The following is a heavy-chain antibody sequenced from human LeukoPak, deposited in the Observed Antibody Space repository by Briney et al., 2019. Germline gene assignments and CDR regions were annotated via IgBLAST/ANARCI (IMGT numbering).Heavy chain of an antibody. J-gene: IGHJ4*02. CDR1: GGSFSGYY. CDR2: INHSGST. V-gene: IGHV4-34*01. D-gene: IGHD6-13*01. CDR3: ARRDWGSSWGYFDY. Sequence: MSSETLSLTCAVYGGSFSGYYWSWIRQPPGKGLEWIGEINHSGSTNYNPSLKSRVTISVDTSKNQFSLKLSSVTAADTAVYYCARRDWGSSWGYFDYWGQGTLVTVSS.